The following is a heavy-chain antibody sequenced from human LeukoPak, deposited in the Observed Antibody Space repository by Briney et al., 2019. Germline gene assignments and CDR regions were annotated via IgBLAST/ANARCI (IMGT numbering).Heavy chain of an antibody. D-gene: IGHD3-22*01. CDR2: SIPILGIA. CDR3: ASPWDSGGYFGSRLDY. J-gene: IGHJ4*02. Sequence: ASVTVSCKASGGTFSNYVINWVRQAPGQWLELMGGSIPILGIANYAQKFQGRVTITADESTTTAYMELSSLRSEDTAVYYCASPWDSGGYFGSRLDYWGQGTLVTVSS. CDR1: GGTFSNYV. V-gene: IGHV1-69*10.